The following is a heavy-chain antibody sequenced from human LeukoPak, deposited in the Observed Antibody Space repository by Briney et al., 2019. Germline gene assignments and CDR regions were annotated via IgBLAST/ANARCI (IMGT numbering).Heavy chain of an antibody. CDR3: ARRCHYDSSGYCNDGFDL. CDR1: GYRFNAYW. V-gene: IGHV5-51*01. D-gene: IGHD3-22*01. J-gene: IGHJ3*01. CDR2: IYLGDPDT. Sequence: GESLKISCKGSGYRFNAYWIAWVRQMPGKGLEWMGIIYLGDPDTRYSPTFQGQVTITADKSISTAYLQWSSLKASDTAMYYCARRCHYDSSGYCNDGFDLWGQGTMVTVSS.